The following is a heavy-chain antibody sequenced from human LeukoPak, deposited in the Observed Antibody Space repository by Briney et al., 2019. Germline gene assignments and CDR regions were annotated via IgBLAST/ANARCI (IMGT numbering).Heavy chain of an antibody. D-gene: IGHD3-3*01. Sequence: GGSLRLSCAASGFTFSSYAMSWVRQAPGKGLEWVSAISGSGGSTYYADSVKGRFTISRDNSKNTLYLQMNSLRAEDTAVYYCAKDSAIFGVVKNFDYWGQGTLVTVSS. CDR2: ISGSGGST. CDR1: GFTFSSYA. J-gene: IGHJ4*02. CDR3: AKDSAIFGVVKNFDY. V-gene: IGHV3-23*01.